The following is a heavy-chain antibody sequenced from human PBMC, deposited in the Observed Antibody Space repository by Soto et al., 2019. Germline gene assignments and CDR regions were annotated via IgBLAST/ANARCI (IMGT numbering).Heavy chain of an antibody. CDR3: ASISAGSSAYWFDP. Sequence: SETLSLTCKVSGGSISSHYWSWIRQPPGKGLEWIGYIYYSGITNQNPSLKSRVTTSIDMSKNQFSLRLSSVTAADTAVYYCASISAGSSAYWFDPWGPGTLVTVSS. V-gene: IGHV4-59*11. J-gene: IGHJ5*01. CDR1: GGSISSHY. CDR2: IYYSGIT. D-gene: IGHD6-13*01.